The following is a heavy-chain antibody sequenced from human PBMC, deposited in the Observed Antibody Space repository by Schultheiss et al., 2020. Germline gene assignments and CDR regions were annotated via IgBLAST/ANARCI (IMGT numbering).Heavy chain of an antibody. CDR3: ARDHPQRDFWSGPYYYYYYMDV. CDR1: GGTFSSYA. D-gene: IGHD3-3*01. CDR2: IIPIFGTA. V-gene: IGHV1-69*13. Sequence: SVKVSCKASGGTFSSYAISWVRQAPGQGLEWMGGIIPIFGTANYAQKFQGRVTITADESTSTAYMELSSLRSEDTAVYYCARDHPQRDFWSGPYYYYYYMDVWCKGTTVNVSS. J-gene: IGHJ6*03.